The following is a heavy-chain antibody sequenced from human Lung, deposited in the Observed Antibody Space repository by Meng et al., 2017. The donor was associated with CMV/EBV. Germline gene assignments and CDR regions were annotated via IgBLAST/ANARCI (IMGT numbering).Heavy chain of an antibody. CDR1: GSISSDDYF. Sequence: GSISSDDYFWSWIRLPPGKGLEWLGYIRHSRSSYSIPSLQSRLTMTYDTSRNQFSLSLTSVTAADTAIYYCVRGFYYFAGDGYSHDFWGPGTLVTVSS. J-gene: IGHJ4*02. V-gene: IGHV4-30-4*01. D-gene: IGHD3-22*01. CDR3: VRGFYYFAGDGYSHDF. CDR2: IRHSRSS.